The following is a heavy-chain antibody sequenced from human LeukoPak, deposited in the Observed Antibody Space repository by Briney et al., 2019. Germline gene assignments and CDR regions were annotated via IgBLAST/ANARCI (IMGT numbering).Heavy chain of an antibody. V-gene: IGHV3-7*03. CDR3: ARGHWFDP. Sequence: PGGSLRLSCVASGFTFSTYWMRWVRQAPGKGLEWVAYIKPDGSEKSYVDSVKGRFTISRDNAKNSLYLQMNSLRAEDTAVYSCARGHWFDPWGQGTLVTVSS. J-gene: IGHJ5*02. CDR2: IKPDGSEK. CDR1: GFTFSTYW.